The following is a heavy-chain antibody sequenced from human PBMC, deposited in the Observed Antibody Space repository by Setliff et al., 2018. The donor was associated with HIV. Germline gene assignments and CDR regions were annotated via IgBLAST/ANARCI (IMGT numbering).Heavy chain of an antibody. CDR2: SDAEDGES. D-gene: IGHD4-17*01. V-gene: IGHV1-24*01. J-gene: IGHJ4*02. CDR3: ARSPGDYLFDY. CDR1: GYPLSELS. Sequence: ASVKVSCKVSGYPLSELSIHWVRQAPGKGLEWMGGSDAEDGESVYAQKFQDRVTMTEDRSTDTAYMELSSLRSEDTAVYYCARSPGDYLFDYWGQGTLVTVSS.